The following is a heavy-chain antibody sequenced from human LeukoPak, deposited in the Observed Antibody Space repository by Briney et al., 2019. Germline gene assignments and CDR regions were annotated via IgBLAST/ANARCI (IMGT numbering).Heavy chain of an antibody. D-gene: IGHD6-19*01. Sequence: AGSLTLSCAASGFTFSSYGMHWVRQAPGKGLEWVAVISYDGSNKYYADSVKGRFTISRDNSKNTLYLQMNSLRAEDTAVYYCAKDWLDSSGSFFDYWGQGTLVTVSS. V-gene: IGHV3-30*18. J-gene: IGHJ4*02. CDR3: AKDWLDSSGSFFDY. CDR2: ISYDGSNK. CDR1: GFTFSSYG.